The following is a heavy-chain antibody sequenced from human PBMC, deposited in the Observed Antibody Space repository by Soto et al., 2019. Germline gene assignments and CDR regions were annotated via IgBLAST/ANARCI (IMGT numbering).Heavy chain of an antibody. CDR3: AKDRMDGITIFGVVRVSGMDV. Sequence: GGSLRLSCAASGFTFSSYAMSWVRQAPGKGLEWVSAISGSGGSTYYADSVKGRFTISRDNSKNTLYLQMNSLRAEDTAVYYCAKDRMDGITIFGVVRVSGMDVWGQGTTVTVSS. CDR2: ISGSGGST. J-gene: IGHJ6*02. CDR1: GFTFSSYA. D-gene: IGHD3-3*01. V-gene: IGHV3-23*01.